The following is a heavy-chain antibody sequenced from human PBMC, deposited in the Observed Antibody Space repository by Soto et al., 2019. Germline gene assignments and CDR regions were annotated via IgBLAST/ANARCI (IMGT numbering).Heavy chain of an antibody. D-gene: IGHD7-27*01. CDR2: IYYSGST. CDR1: GDTISTGGYS. V-gene: IGHV4-61*08. J-gene: IGHJ3*02. CDR3: ARMGLGDAFDI. Sequence: SETLSLTCGVSGDTISTGGYSWSWIRQPPGKGLEWIGYIYYSGSTNYNPSLKSRVTISVDTSKNQFSLKLSSVTAADTAVYYCARMGLGDAFDIWGQGAMVTVSS.